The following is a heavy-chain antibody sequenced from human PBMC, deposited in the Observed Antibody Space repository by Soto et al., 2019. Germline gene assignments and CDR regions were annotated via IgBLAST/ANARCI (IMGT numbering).Heavy chain of an antibody. D-gene: IGHD2-2*02. Sequence: LRLSCAASTSTFSNYAMTWVRQAPGKGLEWVSAISGSGSSTHYADSVKGRFFISRDNSKNTLYVKMHRLRVEDTAVYYCAKTTGYYCSSTSCYSGWFDPWGQGTLVTVSS. V-gene: IGHV3-23*01. CDR2: ISGSGSST. CDR3: AKTTGYYCSSTSCYSGWFDP. J-gene: IGHJ5*02. CDR1: TSTFSNYA.